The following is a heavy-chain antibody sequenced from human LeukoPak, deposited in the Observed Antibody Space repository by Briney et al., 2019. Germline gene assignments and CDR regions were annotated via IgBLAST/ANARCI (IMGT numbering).Heavy chain of an antibody. CDR3: ARGQRSIAARYAFDI. Sequence: SETLSLTCTVSGDSITSYYWSWIRQPPGKGLEWIGYIYYSGTTKYNPSLKSRVTISVDTSKNQFSLKLSSVTAADTAVYYCARGQRSIAARYAFDIWGQGTMVTVSS. CDR1: GDSITSYY. D-gene: IGHD6-6*01. CDR2: IYYSGTT. V-gene: IGHV4-59*01. J-gene: IGHJ3*02.